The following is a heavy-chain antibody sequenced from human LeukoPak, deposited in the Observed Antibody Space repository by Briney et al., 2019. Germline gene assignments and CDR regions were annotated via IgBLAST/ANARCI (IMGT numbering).Heavy chain of an antibody. V-gene: IGHV1-18*04. CDR3: ARDTSELLGLDY. Sequence: ASVKVSCKASGYTLTGYYMHWVRQAPGQGLEWMGWISAYNGNTNYAQKLQGRVTMTTNTSTSTAYMELRSLRSDDTAVYYCARDTSELLGLDYWGQGTLVTVSS. D-gene: IGHD1-26*01. CDR1: GYTLTGYY. J-gene: IGHJ4*02. CDR2: ISAYNGNT.